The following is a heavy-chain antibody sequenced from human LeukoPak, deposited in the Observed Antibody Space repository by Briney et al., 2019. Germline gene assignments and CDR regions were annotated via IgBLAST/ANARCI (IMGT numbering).Heavy chain of an antibody. Sequence: PSQTLSLTCTVSGGSISSGDYYWSWLRQPPGKGLEWIGYIFYTGSTYYNPSLKSRVTISVDTSKNQFSLKLSSVTAADTAVYYCASFYQAYYFDYWGQGTLVTVSS. CDR3: ASFYQAYYFDY. V-gene: IGHV4-30-4*01. CDR2: IFYTGST. CDR1: GGSISSGDYY. J-gene: IGHJ4*02. D-gene: IGHD2-21*01.